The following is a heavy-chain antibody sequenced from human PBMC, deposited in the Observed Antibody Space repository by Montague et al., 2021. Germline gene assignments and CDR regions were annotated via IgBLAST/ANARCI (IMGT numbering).Heavy chain of an antibody. CDR2: IYHSGST. V-gene: IGHV4-34*01. CDR3: ARRGGAMVRRVKVYIDV. CDR1: GGSFSSYY. J-gene: IGHJ6*03. Sequence: SETLSLTCAVSGGSFSSYYWSWIRQPPGKGLEWIGEIYHSGSTNXNPSLKSRVTISVDTSKNQSSLKLSSVTAADTAVYYCARRGGAMVRRVKVYIDVWGQGTTVTVSS. D-gene: IGHD3-10*01.